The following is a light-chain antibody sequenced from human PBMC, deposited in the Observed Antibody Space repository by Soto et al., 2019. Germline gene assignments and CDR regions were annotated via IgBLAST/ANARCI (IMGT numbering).Light chain of an antibody. Sequence: DIQMTQSPSSLSASVGDRVTITCRASQGISNYLAWYQQKPGKVPKLLIYAASTLQSGVPSRFSGSGSGTEFTLTISSLQPDDFATYYCQQYNSLWTFGQGTKVEIK. CDR1: QGISNY. V-gene: IGKV1-27*01. CDR3: QQYNSLWT. J-gene: IGKJ1*01. CDR2: AAS.